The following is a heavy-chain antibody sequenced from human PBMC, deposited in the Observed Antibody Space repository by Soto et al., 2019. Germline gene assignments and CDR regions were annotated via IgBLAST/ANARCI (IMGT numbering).Heavy chain of an antibody. V-gene: IGHV3-23*01. CDR3: ANSAAGPYYYYYGMDV. CDR2: ISGGGGST. CDR1: GFTFSSYA. D-gene: IGHD6-25*01. Sequence: GGSLRLSCAASGFTFSSYAMSWVRQAPGKGLEWVSAISGGGGSTYYADSVKGRFTISRDNSKNTLYLQMNSLRAEDTAVYYCANSAAGPYYYYYGMDVWGQGTTVTVSS. J-gene: IGHJ6*02.